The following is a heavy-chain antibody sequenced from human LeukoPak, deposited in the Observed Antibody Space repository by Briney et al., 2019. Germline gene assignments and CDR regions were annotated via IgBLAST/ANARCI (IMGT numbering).Heavy chain of an antibody. CDR3: ARSIVAADTRNFDY. CDR1: GFTFSSYA. D-gene: IGHD6-13*01. J-gene: IGHJ4*02. CDR2: ICGSGDTT. V-gene: IGHV3-23*01. Sequence: PGGSLRLSCAASGFTFSSYAMSWVRQAPGKGLEWVAVICGSGDTTYYADSVKGRFTISRDNSKNTLYLQMNSLRAEDTAVYYCARSIVAADTRNFDYWGQGTLVTVSS.